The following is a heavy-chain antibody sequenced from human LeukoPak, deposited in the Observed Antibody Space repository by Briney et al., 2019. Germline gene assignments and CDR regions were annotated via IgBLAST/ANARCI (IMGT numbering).Heavy chain of an antibody. CDR3: ARGSSIFYDNRAFDI. J-gene: IGHJ3*02. CDR1: GGSISSYY. CDR2: IYTSGST. Sequence: ASETLSLTCTVSGGSISSYYWSWIRQPAGKGLEWIGRIYTSGSTNYNPSLKSRVTMSVGTSKNQFSLKLSSVTAADTAVYYCARGSSIFYDNRAFDIWGQGTMVTVSS. D-gene: IGHD3-9*01. V-gene: IGHV4-4*07.